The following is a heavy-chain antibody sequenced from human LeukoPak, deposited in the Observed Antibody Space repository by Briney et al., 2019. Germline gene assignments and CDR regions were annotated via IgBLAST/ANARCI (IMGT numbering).Heavy chain of an antibody. CDR1: GGSISSYY. D-gene: IGHD2/OR15-2a*01. Sequence: SETLSLTCTVSGGSISSYYWSWIRQPPGKGLEWIGYIYYSGSTNYNPSLKSRVTISVDTSKNQFSLKLSSVTAADTAVYYCARTLSDYYYMDVWGKGTTVTVSS. V-gene: IGHV4-59*08. CDR3: ARTLSDYYYMDV. CDR2: IYYSGST. J-gene: IGHJ6*03.